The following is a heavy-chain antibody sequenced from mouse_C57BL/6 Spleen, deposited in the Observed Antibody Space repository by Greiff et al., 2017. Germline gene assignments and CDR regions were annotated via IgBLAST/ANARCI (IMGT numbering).Heavy chain of an antibody. J-gene: IGHJ3*01. V-gene: IGHV3-6*01. CDR2: ISYDGSN. CDR1: GYSITSGYY. D-gene: IGHD4-1*01. Sequence: EVQLQESGPGLVKPSQSLSLTCSVTGYSITSGYYWNWIRQFPGNKLEWMGYISYDGSNNYNPSLKNRISITRDTSKNQFFLKLNSVTTEDTATYYCARLTGTSWVAYWGQGTLVTVSA. CDR3: ARLTGTSWVAY.